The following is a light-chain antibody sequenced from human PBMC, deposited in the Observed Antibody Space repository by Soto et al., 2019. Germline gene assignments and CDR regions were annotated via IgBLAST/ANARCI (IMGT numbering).Light chain of an antibody. CDR2: WAS. V-gene: IGKV4-1*01. J-gene: IGKJ1*01. CDR3: QQYYSTPWT. Sequence: DIVMTQSPDFLAVSLGERATINCKSSQSVLNNSDKKNCLTWYQQKPGQPPKLLIYWASTRESGVPDRFSGSGSVTDFTLTISSLQAEDVAVYYCQQYYSTPWTFGQGTKVEIK. CDR1: QSVLNNSDKKNC.